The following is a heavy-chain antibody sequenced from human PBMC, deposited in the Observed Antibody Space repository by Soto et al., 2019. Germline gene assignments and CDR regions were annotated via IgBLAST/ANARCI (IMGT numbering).Heavy chain of an antibody. D-gene: IGHD2-15*01. Sequence: ASVKVSCKASGYTFTSYYMHWVRQAPGQGLEWMGIINPSGGSTSYAQKFQGRVTMTRDTSTGTVYMELSSLRSEDTAVYYWARSPLKRAGYCSGGSCSPFDPWGQGTLVTVSS. V-gene: IGHV1-46*01. CDR2: INPSGGST. CDR1: GYTFTSYY. J-gene: IGHJ5*02. CDR3: ARSPLKRAGYCSGGSCSPFDP.